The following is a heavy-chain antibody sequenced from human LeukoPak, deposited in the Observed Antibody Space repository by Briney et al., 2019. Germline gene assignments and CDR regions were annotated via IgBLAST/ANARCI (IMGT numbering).Heavy chain of an antibody. V-gene: IGHV4-30-4*01. CDR2: IYYSGST. J-gene: IGHJ4*02. CDR1: GGSISSGDYY. D-gene: IGHD3-22*01. Sequence: SETLSLTCTVSGGSISSGDYYWSWIRQPPGKGLEWIGYIYYSGSTYYDPSLKSRVTISVDTSKNQFSLKLSSVTAADTAVYYCARFLDSSGYEPDYWGQGTLVTVSS. CDR3: ARFLDSSGYEPDY.